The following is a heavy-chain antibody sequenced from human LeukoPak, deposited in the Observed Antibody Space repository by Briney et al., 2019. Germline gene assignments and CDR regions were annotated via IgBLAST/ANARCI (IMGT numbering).Heavy chain of an antibody. V-gene: IGHV3-23*01. J-gene: IGHJ4*02. CDR3: ARGHVYGYYFDY. D-gene: IGHD1-14*01. CDR2: ISGSGGST. CDR1: GFTFSSYA. Sequence: GGSLRLSCAASGFTFSSYAMSWVRQAPGKGLEWVSAISGSGGSTYYADSVKGRFTISRDNSKNTLYLQMNSLRAEDTAVYYCARGHVYGYYFDYWGQGTLVTVSS.